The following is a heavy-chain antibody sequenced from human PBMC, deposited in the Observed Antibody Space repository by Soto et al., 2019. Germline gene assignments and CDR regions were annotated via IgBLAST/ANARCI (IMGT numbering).Heavy chain of an antibody. V-gene: IGHV4-61*08. CDR2: IYYSGGT. J-gene: IGHJ4*02. Sequence: PSETLSLTCTVSGGSISSGGYYWSWIRQHPGRGLEWIGYIYYSGGTNYNPSLKSRVTISVATSKNQFSLKLSSVTAADTAVYYCARRYGDYFDFWGQGTLVTV. CDR3: ARRYGDYFDF. D-gene: IGHD4-17*01. CDR1: GGSISSGGYY.